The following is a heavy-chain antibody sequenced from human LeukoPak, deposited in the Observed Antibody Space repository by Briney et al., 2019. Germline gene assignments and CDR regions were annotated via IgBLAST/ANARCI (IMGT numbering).Heavy chain of an antibody. V-gene: IGHV4-39*07. J-gene: IGHJ4*02. D-gene: IGHD3-9*01. CDR3: ARVASPYYDILTGSIWHFDY. Sequence: SETLSPTCTVSGGSISSSSYYWGWIRQPPGKGLEWIGSIYYSGSTYYNPSLKSRVTISVDTSKNQFSLKLSSVTAADTAVYYCARVASPYYDILTGSIWHFDYWGQGTLVTVSS. CDR2: IYYSGST. CDR1: GGSISSSSYY.